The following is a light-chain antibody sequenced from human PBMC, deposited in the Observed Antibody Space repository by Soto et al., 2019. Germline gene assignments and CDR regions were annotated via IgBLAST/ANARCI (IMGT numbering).Light chain of an antibody. CDR2: WAS. J-gene: IGKJ1*01. V-gene: IGKV4-1*01. CDR3: QQYYNAPRT. CDR1: QSVLSSSNNKNY. Sequence: DIVMTQSPDPLAVSLGERATINCKSSQSVLSSSNNKNYLAWYQQKPRQPPKLLISWASTRESGVPDRFSGSGSGTDFSLTIASLQAEDVAVYYCQQYYNAPRTFGQGTKVDI.